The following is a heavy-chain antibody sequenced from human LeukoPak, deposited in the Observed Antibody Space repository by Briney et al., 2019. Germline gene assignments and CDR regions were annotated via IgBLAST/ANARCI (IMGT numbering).Heavy chain of an antibody. V-gene: IGHV3-30*18. CDR2: ISYDGSNK. CDR3: AKALNYYGSGPPDY. D-gene: IGHD3-10*01. Sequence: PGGSLRLSCAASGFTFSSYGMHWVRQAPGKGLEWVAVISYDGSNKYYADSVKGRFTISRDNSKNTLYLQMNSLRAEDTAVYYCAKALNYYGSGPPDYWGQGTLVTVSS. J-gene: IGHJ4*02. CDR1: GFTFSSYG.